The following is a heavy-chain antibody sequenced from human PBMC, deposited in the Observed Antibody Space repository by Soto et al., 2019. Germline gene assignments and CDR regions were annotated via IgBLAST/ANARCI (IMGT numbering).Heavy chain of an antibody. CDR3: ARDPGVYFDY. CDR2: ISSSGSTK. V-gene: IGHV3-48*04. D-gene: IGHD3-10*01. J-gene: IGHJ4*02. CDR1: GFTFSTYS. Sequence: GGSLRLSCAASGFTFSTYSMNWVRQAPGKGLEWVSYISSSGSTKYYADSVKGRFTISRDNAKNSLYLQMNSLRAEDTAVYYCARDPGVYFDYWGQGTLVTAPQ.